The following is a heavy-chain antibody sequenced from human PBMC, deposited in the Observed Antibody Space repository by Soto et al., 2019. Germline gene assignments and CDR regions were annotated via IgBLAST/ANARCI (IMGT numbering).Heavy chain of an antibody. V-gene: IGHV1-18*01. Sequence: QDQLVQSGVEVKKPGASVKVSCKASGYSFTNYGITWVRQAPGQGFEWMGWISAYNGNTTYAQKFQGRVTLTTDAPTSTASLELRSLRSDDTAVYYCARDRGVAPPVAGNTHYYYYMDVWGKGTTVTVSS. J-gene: IGHJ6*03. CDR1: GYSFTNYG. D-gene: IGHD1-1*01. CDR3: ARDRGVAPPVAGNTHYYYYMDV. CDR2: ISAYNGNT.